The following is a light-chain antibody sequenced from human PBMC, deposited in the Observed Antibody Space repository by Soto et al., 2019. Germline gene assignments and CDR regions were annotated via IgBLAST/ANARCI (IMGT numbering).Light chain of an antibody. CDR3: SPYTSSSTLEGV. J-gene: IGLJ1*01. CDR2: EVS. Sequence: QSALTQPASVSGSPGQSITISCTGTSSDVGTYNYVSWYQQHPGKAPKLMIYEVSNRPSGVSNRFSGSKSGNTASLTISGLQAEDEADYYCSPYTSSSTLEGVFGTGTKVTVL. CDR1: SSDVGTYNY. V-gene: IGLV2-14*01.